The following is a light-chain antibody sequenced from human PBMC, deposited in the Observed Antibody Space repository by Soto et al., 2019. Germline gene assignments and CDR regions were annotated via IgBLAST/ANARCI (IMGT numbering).Light chain of an antibody. Sequence: DIQMTQSPSTLPASVGDRVTITCRASQSISSWLAWYQQKPGKAPKLLIYKASSLESGVPSRFSGSGSGTEFTLTISSLQPDDSATYYCQQYNNFFFTFGPGTKVDIK. CDR2: KAS. V-gene: IGKV1-5*03. J-gene: IGKJ3*01. CDR1: QSISSW. CDR3: QQYNNFFFT.